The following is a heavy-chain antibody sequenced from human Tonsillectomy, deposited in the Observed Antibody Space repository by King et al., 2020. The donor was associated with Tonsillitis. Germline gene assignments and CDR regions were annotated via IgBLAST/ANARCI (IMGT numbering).Heavy chain of an antibody. D-gene: IGHD3-22*01. CDR2: IYYSGST. V-gene: IGHV4-39*07. J-gene: IGHJ4*02. Sequence: QLQESGPGLVKPSETLSLTCSVSGGSVSSSSYYWGWIRQPPGKGLEWIGTIYYSGSTNYNPSLKTRVTISVDTSKNQFSLKLSSVTAPDTAVYYCATRDRYYGSSGYYSFNGYWGQGTLVTVSS. CDR3: ATRDRYYGSSGYYSFNGY. CDR1: GGSVSSSSYY.